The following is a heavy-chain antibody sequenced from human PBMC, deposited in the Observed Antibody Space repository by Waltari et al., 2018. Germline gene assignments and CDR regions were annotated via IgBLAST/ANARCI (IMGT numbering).Heavy chain of an antibody. Sequence: QVPLVQSGAEVQKPGPSVKVSCKASGGTFSRYAIRWVRQARGKGLEWMGGVIPIFGTANYAQKFQGRVTITADESTSTAYMELSSLRSEDTAVYYCARSKGLYSNYVDYYGMDVWGQGTTVTVSS. D-gene: IGHD4-4*01. V-gene: IGHV1-69*01. CDR1: GGTFSRYA. CDR3: ARSKGLYSNYVDYYGMDV. CDR2: VIPIFGTA. J-gene: IGHJ6*02.